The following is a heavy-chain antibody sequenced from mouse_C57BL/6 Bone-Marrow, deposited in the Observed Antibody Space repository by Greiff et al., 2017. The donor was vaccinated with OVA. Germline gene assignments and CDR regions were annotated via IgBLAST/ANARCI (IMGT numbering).Heavy chain of an antibody. CDR2: IYPRSGNT. V-gene: IGHV1-81*01. J-gene: IGHJ1*03. Sequence: VKVVESGAELARPGASVKLSCKASGYTFTSYGISWVKQRTGQGLEWIGEIYPRSGNTYYNEKFKGKATLTADKSSSTAYMELRSLTSEDSAVYFCARWVLHWYFDVWGTGTTVTVSS. CDR1: GYTFTSYG. CDR3: ARWVLHWYFDV.